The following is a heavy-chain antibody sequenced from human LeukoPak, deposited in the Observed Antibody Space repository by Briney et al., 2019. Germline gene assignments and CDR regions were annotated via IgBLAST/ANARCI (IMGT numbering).Heavy chain of an antibody. CDR3: ARELLGHGYNSGDFDY. CDR1: GFTFSSYW. Sequence: SGGSLRLSCAASGFTFSSYWMNWVRQAPGKGRGWGANIKQDGNEKYYVDSVKGRFTISRDNAKNSLYLQMNSLRAEDTAVYYCARELLGHGYNSGDFDYWGQGTLVTVSS. J-gene: IGHJ4*02. V-gene: IGHV3-7*01. CDR2: IKQDGNEK. D-gene: IGHD5-24*01.